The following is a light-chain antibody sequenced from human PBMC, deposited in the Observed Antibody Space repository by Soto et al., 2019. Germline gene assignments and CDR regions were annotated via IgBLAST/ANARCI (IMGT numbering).Light chain of an antibody. V-gene: IGKV1-5*03. CDR3: QQSKA. CDR2: KAS. CDR1: QSISSW. Sequence: DIQMTQSPSTLSASVGDRVTITCRASQSISSWLAWYQQKPGKAPKLLIYKASSLESGVPSRFSGSGSGTEFTLTISSLQPDDFATYYCQQSKAFVQGTKVEIK. J-gene: IGKJ1*01.